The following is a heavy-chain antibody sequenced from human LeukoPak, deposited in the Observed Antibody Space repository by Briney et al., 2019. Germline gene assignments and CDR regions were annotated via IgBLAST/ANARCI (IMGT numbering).Heavy chain of an antibody. V-gene: IGHV4-59*07. CDR1: GGSITSYY. J-gene: IGHJ5*02. CDR2: IYYSGST. CDR3: ARVRNNWFDP. Sequence: SDTLSLTCTVSGGSITSYYWSWIRQPPGKGLEWIGNIYYSGSTNYNPSLKSRVTISVDTSKNQFSLKVSSVTAADTAVYYCARVRNNWFDPWGQGTLVTVSS.